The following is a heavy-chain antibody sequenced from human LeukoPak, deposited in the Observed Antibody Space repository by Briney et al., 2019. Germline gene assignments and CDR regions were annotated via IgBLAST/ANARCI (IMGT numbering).Heavy chain of an antibody. J-gene: IGHJ4*02. D-gene: IGHD3-9*01. Sequence: SETLSLTCTVSGGSISSYYWSWIRQPPGKGLEWIGYIYYSGSTNYNPSLKSRVTISVDTSKNQFSLKLSSVTAADTAVYYCAREGYYDILTGYYHFDYWGQGTLVTVSS. CDR1: GGSISSYY. CDR2: IYYSGST. V-gene: IGHV4-59*01. CDR3: AREGYYDILTGYYHFDY.